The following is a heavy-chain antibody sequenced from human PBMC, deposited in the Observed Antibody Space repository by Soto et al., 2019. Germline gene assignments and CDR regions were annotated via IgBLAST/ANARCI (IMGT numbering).Heavy chain of an antibody. CDR1: GGSFSGYY. CDR3: ARIKKYSNYLRYDY. J-gene: IGHJ4*02. D-gene: IGHD4-4*01. V-gene: IGHV4-34*01. CDR2: INHSGST. Sequence: SETLSLTCAVYGGSFSGYYWSWIRQPPGKGLEWIGEINHSGSTNYNPSLKSRVTISVDTSKNQFSLKLSSVTAADTAVYYCARIKKYSNYLRYDYWGQGTLVTVSS.